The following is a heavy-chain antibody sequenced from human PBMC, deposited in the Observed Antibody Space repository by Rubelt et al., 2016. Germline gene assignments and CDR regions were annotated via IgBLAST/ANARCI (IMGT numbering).Heavy chain of an antibody. V-gene: IGHV3-69-1*01. CDR2: ISSSSTI. CDR3: AKATVTTTNFDY. Sequence: EVQLVESGGDLVQPGGSLRLSCAVSGITVGTNYMNWVRQAPGKGLEWVSNISSSSTIYYADAVKGRFTISRDNARNSLYLQMNSLRAEDTAVYYCAKATVTTTNFDYWGQGTLVTVSS. CDR1: GITVGTNY. J-gene: IGHJ4*02. D-gene: IGHD4-17*01.